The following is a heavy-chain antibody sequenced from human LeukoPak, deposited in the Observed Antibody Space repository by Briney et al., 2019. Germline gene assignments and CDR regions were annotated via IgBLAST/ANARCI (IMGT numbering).Heavy chain of an antibody. CDR1: GFTFSTYW. J-gene: IGHJ4*02. Sequence: RAGGSLRLSCAASGFTFSTYWMGWVRQAPGKGLEWVANIKEDGSEKYYGDSVKGRFTISRDNAKNSLYLEMNSLRVEDTAVYYCARDSSGYQWGQGTLVTVSS. V-gene: IGHV3-7*01. CDR3: ARDSSGYQ. D-gene: IGHD3-22*01. CDR2: IKEDGSEK.